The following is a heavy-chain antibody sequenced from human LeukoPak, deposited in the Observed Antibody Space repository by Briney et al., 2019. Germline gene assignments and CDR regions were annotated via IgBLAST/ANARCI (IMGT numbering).Heavy chain of an antibody. D-gene: IGHD6-13*01. CDR2: INPNSGDT. J-gene: IGHJ4*02. V-gene: IGHV1-2*02. CDR3: ARDAIAAAGAGA. CDR1: GYTFTDYS. Sequence: ASVKVSCKASGYTFTDYSMHWVRQAPGQGLAWMGWINPNSGDTDYAQKFQGRVTMTRDTSISTAYLEVSRLTSDDTAAYFCARDAIAAAGAGAWGQGTLVTVSS.